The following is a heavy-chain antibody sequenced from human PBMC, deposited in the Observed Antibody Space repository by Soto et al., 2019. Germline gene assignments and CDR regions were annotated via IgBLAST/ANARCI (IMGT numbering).Heavy chain of an antibody. D-gene: IGHD2-2*01. Sequence: QAQLVQSGPEVKQPGASVKISCKASGYTFISYAISWVRQAPGQGLQWMGWVSAEDGSTNYAERIQGRVTMTTDTHTNTAYMELRSLRYDDTAVYYCARDPRIHRYRSRGGGLDPWGQGTPVTVSS. CDR3: ARDPRIHRYRSRGGGLDP. J-gene: IGHJ5*02. CDR2: VSAEDGST. CDR1: GYTFISYA. V-gene: IGHV1-18*01.